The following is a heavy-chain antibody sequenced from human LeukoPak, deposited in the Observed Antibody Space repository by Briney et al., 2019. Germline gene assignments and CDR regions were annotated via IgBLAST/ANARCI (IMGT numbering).Heavy chain of an antibody. Sequence: GGSLRLSCAASGFTFSSYWMSWVRQAPGKGLEWVANIKQDGSEKYYVDSVKGRFTISRDNAKNSLYLQMNSLRAEDTAVYYCARDHAIRVVVAVNYYYGMDVWGQGTTVTVSS. D-gene: IGHD2-15*01. V-gene: IGHV3-7*01. J-gene: IGHJ6*02. CDR2: IKQDGSEK. CDR1: GFTFSSYW. CDR3: ARDHAIRVVVAVNYYYGMDV.